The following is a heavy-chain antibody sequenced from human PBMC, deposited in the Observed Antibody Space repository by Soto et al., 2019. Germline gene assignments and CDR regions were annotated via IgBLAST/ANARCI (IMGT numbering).Heavy chain of an antibody. Sequence: PGGSLRLSCAASGFTFSSYWMHWVRQAPGKGLVWVSRINSDGSSTSYADSVKGRFTISRDNAKNTLYLQMNSLRAEDTAVYYCARFGVVYHPYHYYYGMDVWGQGTTVTVSS. D-gene: IGHD3-3*01. V-gene: IGHV3-74*01. J-gene: IGHJ6*02. CDR1: GFTFSSYW. CDR2: INSDGSST. CDR3: ARFGVVYHPYHYYYGMDV.